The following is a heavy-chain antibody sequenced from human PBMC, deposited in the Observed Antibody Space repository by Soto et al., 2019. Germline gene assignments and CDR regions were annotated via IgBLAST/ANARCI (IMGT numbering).Heavy chain of an antibody. Sequence: GGSLRLSCAASGFTFSNAWMSWVRQAPGKGLEWVGRIKSKTDGGTTDYAAPVKGRFTISRDDSKNTLYLQMNSLKTEDTAVYYCTTDRFGGDAFDIWGQGTMVTVSS. CDR3: TTDRFGGDAFDI. J-gene: IGHJ3*02. D-gene: IGHD2-15*01. CDR1: GFTFSNAW. CDR2: IKSKTDGGTT. V-gene: IGHV3-15*01.